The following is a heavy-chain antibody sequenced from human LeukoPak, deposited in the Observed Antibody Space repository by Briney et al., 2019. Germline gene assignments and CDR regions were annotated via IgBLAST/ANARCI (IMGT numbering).Heavy chain of an antibody. J-gene: IGHJ4*02. CDR3: ARTLMTTFDY. D-gene: IGHD4-11*01. CDR2: IYHSGST. V-gene: IGHV4-4*02. Sequence: SETLSLTCAVSGGSISSSNWWSWVRQPPGKGLEWIGEIYHSGSTNYNPSLKSRVTISVDTSKKQFSLKLRSVTAADTAVYYCARTLMTTFDYWGQGTLVTVSS. CDR1: GGSISSSNW.